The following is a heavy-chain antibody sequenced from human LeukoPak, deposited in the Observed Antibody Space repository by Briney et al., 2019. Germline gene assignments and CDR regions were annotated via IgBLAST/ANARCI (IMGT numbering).Heavy chain of an antibody. V-gene: IGHV4-59*01. CDR1: GGSISSYY. CDR3: ARDNSSSWPGGAFDI. CDR2: IYYRGST. D-gene: IGHD6-13*01. J-gene: IGHJ3*02. Sequence: SETLSLTCTVSGGSISSYYWSWIRQPPGKGLEWIGYIYYRGSTNYNPSLKSRVTISVDTSKNQFSLKLSSVTAADTAVYYCARDNSSSWPGGAFDIWGQGTMVTVSS.